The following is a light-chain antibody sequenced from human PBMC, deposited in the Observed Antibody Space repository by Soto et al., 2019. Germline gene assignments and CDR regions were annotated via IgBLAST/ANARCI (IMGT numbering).Light chain of an antibody. CDR1: QSVSSSY. CDR3: QQYGSPPHT. CDR2: GAS. Sequence: EIVLTQSPGPLSLSPGERATLSCRASQSVSSSYLAWYQQKPGQALRLLIYGASSSATGIPDRFSGSGSGTDFSLTISRLEPEEFETEYWQQYGSPPHTCGQGTKVEI. V-gene: IGKV3-20*01. J-gene: IGKJ1*01.